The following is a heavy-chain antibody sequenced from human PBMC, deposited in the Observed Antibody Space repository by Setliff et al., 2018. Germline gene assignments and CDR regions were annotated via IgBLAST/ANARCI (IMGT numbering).Heavy chain of an antibody. CDR2: INPGGSET. D-gene: IGHD3-10*02. V-gene: IGHV3-7*01. CDR3: LGAGTCSY. CDR1: GFSFSNCW. Sequence: GSLRLSCAASGFSFSNCWASWVRQAPGKGPEWLASINPGGSETYYVDSARGRFTISRDNARNSLSLQMNSLRSDDTAVYYCLGAGTCSYWGQGTRVTVSS. J-gene: IGHJ4*02.